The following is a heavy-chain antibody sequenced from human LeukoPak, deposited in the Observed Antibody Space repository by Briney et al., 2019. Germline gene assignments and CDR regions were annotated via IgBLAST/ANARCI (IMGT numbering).Heavy chain of an antibody. Sequence: SETLSLTCAAYGGSFSGYYWSWIRQPPGKGLEWIGEINHSGSTNYNPSLKSRVTISVDTSKNQFSLKLSSVTAADTAVYYCARSIAVAGPRYFDLWGRGTLVTVSS. CDR1: GGSFSGYY. CDR2: INHSGST. J-gene: IGHJ2*01. D-gene: IGHD6-19*01. V-gene: IGHV4-34*01. CDR3: ARSIAVAGPRYFDL.